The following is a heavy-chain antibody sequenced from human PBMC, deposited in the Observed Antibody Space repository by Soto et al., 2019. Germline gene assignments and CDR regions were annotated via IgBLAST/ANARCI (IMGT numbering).Heavy chain of an antibody. V-gene: IGHV1-8*01. CDR3: ARGPRVGQQLVRRGYWFDP. CDR1: GYTFTSYD. D-gene: IGHD6-13*01. Sequence: ASVKVSCMASGYTFTSYDINWVRQATGQGLEGMGWMNPNSGNTGYAQKFQGRVTMTRNTSISTAYMELSSLRSEDTAVYYCARGPRVGQQLVRRGYWFDPWGQRTLVTVSS. J-gene: IGHJ5*02. CDR2: MNPNSGNT.